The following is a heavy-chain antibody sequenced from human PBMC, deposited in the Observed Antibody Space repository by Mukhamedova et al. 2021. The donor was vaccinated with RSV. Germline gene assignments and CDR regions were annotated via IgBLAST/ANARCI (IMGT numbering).Heavy chain of an antibody. J-gene: IGHJ4*02. V-gene: IGHV3-23*01. CDR3: AKGRAAAGKANYFDD. D-gene: IGHD6-13*01. Sequence: VSGISGSGSSTYHADSVKGRFTVSRDNSKNTVYLQMNSLRAEDTAVYYCAKGRAAAGKANYFDDWGQGTLVTVSS. CDR2: ISGSGSST.